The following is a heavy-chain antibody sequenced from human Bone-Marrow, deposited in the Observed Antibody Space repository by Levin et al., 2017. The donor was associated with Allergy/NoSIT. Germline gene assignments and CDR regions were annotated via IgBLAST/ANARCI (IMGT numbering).Heavy chain of an antibody. CDR3: ARNHYCSGGRCRPRAGHYFDY. CDR1: GGSISSSSYY. V-gene: IGHV4-39*01. J-gene: IGHJ4*02. D-gene: IGHD2-15*01. CDR2: IYYSGST. Sequence: ASETLSLTCTVSGGSISSSSYYWGWIRQPPGKGLEWIGSIYYSGSTYYNPSLKSRVTISVDTSKNQLSLKLSSVTAADTAVFYCARNHYCSGGRCRPRAGHYFDYWGQGTLVTVSS.